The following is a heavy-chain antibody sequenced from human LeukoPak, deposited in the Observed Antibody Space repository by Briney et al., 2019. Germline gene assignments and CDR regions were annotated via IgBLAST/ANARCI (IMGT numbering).Heavy chain of an antibody. J-gene: IGHJ4*02. CDR3: AKGRYCSGGSCYRGPDY. CDR2: ISGSGGST. CDR1: GFTFSSYA. V-gene: IGHV3-23*01. D-gene: IGHD2-15*01. Sequence: PGGSLRLSCAASGFTFSSYAMSWVRQAPGKGLEWVSAISGSGGSTYYADSVKGRFTISRDNSKNTLYLQMNSLRAEDTAVYYCAKGRYCSGGSCYRGPDYWGQGTLVTVSS.